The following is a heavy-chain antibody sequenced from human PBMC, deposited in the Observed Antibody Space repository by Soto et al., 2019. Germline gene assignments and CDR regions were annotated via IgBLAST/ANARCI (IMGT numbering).Heavy chain of an antibody. Sequence: VASVKVSCKASGFTFTSSAVQWVRQARGQRLEWIGWIVVGSGNTNYAQKFQERVTITRDMSTSTAYMELSSLRSEDTAVYYCAVDVSSFVTIFGVVIPSSRDYYYGMDVWGQGTTVTVSS. CDR2: IVVGSGNT. V-gene: IGHV1-58*01. CDR3: AVDVSSFVTIFGVVIPSSRDYYYGMDV. D-gene: IGHD3-3*01. J-gene: IGHJ6*02. CDR1: GFTFTSSA.